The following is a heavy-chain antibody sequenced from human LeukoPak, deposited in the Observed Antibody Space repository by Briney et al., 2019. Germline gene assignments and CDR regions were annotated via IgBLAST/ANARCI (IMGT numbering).Heavy chain of an antibody. D-gene: IGHD3-16*01. CDR1: GFSISDYY. CDR3: TRQRRGTYYAFDS. CDR2: ITSSGAST. Sequence: PAGSLRLSCDASGFSISDYYMSWIRQSPGKGLEWISYITSSGASTNYADYVKGRFTISRDKAKNSVALQLNSLRAEDTAVYYCTRQRRGTYYAFDSWGQGTLVTVSS. J-gene: IGHJ4*02. V-gene: IGHV3-11*01.